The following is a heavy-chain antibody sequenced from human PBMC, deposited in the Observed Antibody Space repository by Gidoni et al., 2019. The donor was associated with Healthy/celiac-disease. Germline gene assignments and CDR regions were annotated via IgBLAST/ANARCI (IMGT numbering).Heavy chain of an antibody. J-gene: IGHJ4*02. CDR2: INHSGST. Sequence: QVQLQQWGAGLLKPSETLSLTCAVYGGSFSGYYWGWIRQPPGKGLEWIGEINHSGSTNYNPSLKSRVTISVDTSKNQFSLKLSSVTAADTAVYYCARGLDGYDWGAIDYWGQGTLVTVSS. D-gene: IGHD5-12*01. CDR1: GGSFSGYY. V-gene: IGHV4-34*01. CDR3: ARGLDGYDWGAIDY.